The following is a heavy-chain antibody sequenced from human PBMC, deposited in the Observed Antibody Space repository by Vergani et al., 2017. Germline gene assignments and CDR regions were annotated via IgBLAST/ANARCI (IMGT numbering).Heavy chain of an antibody. CDR2: TYPTGIT. J-gene: IGHJ4*02. Sequence: QVQLQESGPGLVKPSQTLSLTCSVSGDSIRGPYYYWSWIRQPPGKGLEWISYTYPTGITHSNLSLKSRVTISMDPSKNQFSLKWTSVTAADTALYYCARDAGDYWGQGILVTVSS. CDR3: ARDAGDY. CDR1: GDSIRGPYYY. V-gene: IGHV4-30-4*01.